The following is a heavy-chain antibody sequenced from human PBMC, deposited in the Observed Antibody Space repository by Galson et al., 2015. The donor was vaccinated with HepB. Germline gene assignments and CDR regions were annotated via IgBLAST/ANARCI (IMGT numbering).Heavy chain of an antibody. V-gene: IGHV5-51*01. Sequence: QSGAEVKKPGESLKISCKGSGYSFTSYWIGWVRQMPGKGLEWMGIIYPGDSDTRYSPSFQGQVTISADKSISTAYLQWSSLKASDTAMYYCARRVTYYYDSSYYFDYWGQGTLVTVSS. J-gene: IGHJ4*02. D-gene: IGHD3-22*01. CDR2: IYPGDSDT. CDR3: ARRVTYYYDSSYYFDY. CDR1: GYSFTSYW.